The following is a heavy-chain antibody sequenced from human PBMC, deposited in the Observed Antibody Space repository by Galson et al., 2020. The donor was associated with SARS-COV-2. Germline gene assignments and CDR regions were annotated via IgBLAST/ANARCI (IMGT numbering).Heavy chain of an antibody. Sequence: SGPPLVKPTQTLTLNCTFSGFSLGTKGMRVTWIRQPPGKGLECLARIDWDDDKFYTTSLSTRLTISKDNSKNQVVLTMSSMDPVDTATYYCARAPGYSSSWFDYLDYWSQGTLVTVSS. D-gene: IGHD6-13*01. J-gene: IGHJ4*02. CDR2: IDWDDDK. V-gene: IGHV2-70*04. CDR3: ARAPGYSSSWFDYLDY. CDR1: GFSLGTKGMR.